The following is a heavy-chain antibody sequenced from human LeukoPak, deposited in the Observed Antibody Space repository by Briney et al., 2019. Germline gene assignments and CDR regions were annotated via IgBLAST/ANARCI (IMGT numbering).Heavy chain of an antibody. CDR3: ARREGSGSYYGAFDY. D-gene: IGHD1-26*01. CDR2: INHSGST. V-gene: IGHV4-34*01. Sequence: SETLSLTCAVYGGSFSGYYWSWIRQPPGKGLEWIGEINHSGSTNYNPSLKSRVTISVDTSKNQFSLKLSSVTAADTAVYYCARREGSGSYYGAFDYWGQGTLVTVSS. CDR1: GGSFSGYY. J-gene: IGHJ4*02.